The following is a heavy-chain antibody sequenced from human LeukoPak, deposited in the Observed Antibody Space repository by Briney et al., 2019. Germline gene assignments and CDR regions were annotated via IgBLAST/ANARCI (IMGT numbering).Heavy chain of an antibody. V-gene: IGHV3-21*01. CDR3: ARAHPTANFDY. CDR1: GFTFSSYS. CDR2: ISSSSSYI. Sequence: GGSLRLSXAASGFTFSSYSMNWVRQAPGKGLEWVSSISSSSSYIYYADSVKGRFTISRDNAKNSLYLQMNSLRAEDTAVYYCARAHPTANFDYWGQGTLVTVSS. D-gene: IGHD4-11*01. J-gene: IGHJ4*02.